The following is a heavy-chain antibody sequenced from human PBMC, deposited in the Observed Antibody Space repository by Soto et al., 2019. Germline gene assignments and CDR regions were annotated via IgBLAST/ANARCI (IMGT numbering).Heavy chain of an antibody. J-gene: IGHJ6*02. CDR3: ARGSFWSGYDYYYGMDV. Sequence: PSETLSLTCTVSGGSISSYYWSWIRQPPGKGLEWIGYIYYSGSTNYNPSLKSRVTISVDTSKNQFSLKLSSVTAADTAVYYCARGSFWSGYDYYYGMDVWGQGTTVTVSS. V-gene: IGHV4-59*01. CDR1: GGSISSYY. D-gene: IGHD3-3*01. CDR2: IYYSGST.